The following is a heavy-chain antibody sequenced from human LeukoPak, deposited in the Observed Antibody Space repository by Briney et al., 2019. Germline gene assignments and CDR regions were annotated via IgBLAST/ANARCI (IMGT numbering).Heavy chain of an antibody. CDR1: GFTFDDYA. CDR2: ISWNSGSI. D-gene: IGHD3-22*01. J-gene: IGHJ3*02. Sequence: GGSLRLSCAASGFTFDDYAMHWVRQAPGKGLEWVSGISWNSGSIGYADSVKGRFTISRDNAKNSLYLQMNSLRAEDTALYCCAKVLMYYYDSGAFDIWGQGTMVTVSS. CDR3: AKVLMYYYDSGAFDI. V-gene: IGHV3-9*01.